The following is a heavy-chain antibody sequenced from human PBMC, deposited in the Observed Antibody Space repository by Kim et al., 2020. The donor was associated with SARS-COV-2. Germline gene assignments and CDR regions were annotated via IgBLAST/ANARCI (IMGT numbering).Heavy chain of an antibody. CDR1: GFTFDDYA. Sequence: GGSLRLSCAASGFTFDDYAMHWVRQAPGKGLEWVSLISGDGGSTYYADSVKGRFTISRDNSKNSLYLQMNSLRTEDTALYYCAKDSYYSNVYWYFDLWGRGTLVTVSS. D-gene: IGHD4-4*01. CDR2: ISGDGGST. CDR3: AKDSYYSNVYWYFDL. V-gene: IGHV3-43*02. J-gene: IGHJ2*01.